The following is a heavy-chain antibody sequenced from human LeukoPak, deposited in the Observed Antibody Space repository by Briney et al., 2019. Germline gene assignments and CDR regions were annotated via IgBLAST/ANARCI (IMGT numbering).Heavy chain of an antibody. V-gene: IGHV4-4*07. CDR3: ARVMSGSWYANWYFDL. J-gene: IGHJ2*01. Sequence: PSETLSLTCTVSGGSISSYYWSWIRQPAGKGLEWIGRIYTSGGTNYNPSLKSRVTMSVNTSKNQFSLKLSSVTAADTAVYYCARVMSGSWYANWYFDLWGRGTLVTVSS. CDR2: IYTSGGT. CDR1: GGSISSYY. D-gene: IGHD6-13*01.